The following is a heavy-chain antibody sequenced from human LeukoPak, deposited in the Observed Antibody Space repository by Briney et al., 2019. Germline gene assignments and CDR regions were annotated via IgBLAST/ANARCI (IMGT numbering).Heavy chain of an antibody. D-gene: IGHD6-13*01. CDR1: GYTFTSYG. CDR2: ISAYNGNT. Sequence: ASVKVSCKASGYTFTSYGISWVRQAPGQGLEWVGWISAYNGNTNYAQKLQGRVTMTTDTSTSTAYMELRSLRSDDTAVYYCATAAGTPPTFDYWGQGTLVTVSS. J-gene: IGHJ4*02. CDR3: ATAAGTPPTFDY. V-gene: IGHV1-18*01.